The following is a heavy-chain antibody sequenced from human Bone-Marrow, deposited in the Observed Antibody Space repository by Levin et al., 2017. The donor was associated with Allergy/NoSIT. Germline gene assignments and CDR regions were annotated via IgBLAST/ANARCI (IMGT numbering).Heavy chain of an antibody. CDR3: AKEDCGTTTCYVAS. CDR2: ISGSGGVP. Sequence: PGGSLRLSCSASGFTFSSHAMSWVRQAPGKGLEWVASISGSGGVPFYADSVRGRFTISRDNSRNTLYLQMNSLSAEDTAVYYCAKEDCGTTTCYVASWGQGTQVTVSS. V-gene: IGHV3-23*01. J-gene: IGHJ4*02. D-gene: IGHD2-2*01. CDR1: GFTFSSHA.